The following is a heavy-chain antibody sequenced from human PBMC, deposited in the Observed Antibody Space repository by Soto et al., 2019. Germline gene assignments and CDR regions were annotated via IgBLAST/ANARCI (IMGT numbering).Heavy chain of an antibody. CDR1: GFTFSNYA. CDR2: ISGGGDGT. J-gene: IGHJ3*02. V-gene: IGHV3-23*01. CDR3: AKKGLGSLTTYCNSGDCHYAFDI. Sequence: EVQLLESGGGLVQPGGSLRLSCAASGFTFSNYAMTWVRQAPGKWLEWVSTISGGGDGTFYADSVKGRFTISRDNSRNTVYLQMNSLRAEDTAVYYCAKKGLGSLTTYCNSGDCHYAFDIWGQGTMVTVSS. D-gene: IGHD2-21*02.